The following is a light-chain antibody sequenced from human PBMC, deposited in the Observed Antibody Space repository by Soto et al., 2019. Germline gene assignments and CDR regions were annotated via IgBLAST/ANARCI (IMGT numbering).Light chain of an antibody. V-gene: IGKV3-20*01. CDR3: QRYGSSPQCT. CDR2: VAS. CDR1: RAVSSSY. J-gene: IGKJ3*01. Sequence: ETVLTKSPGTLSLSPRERATLSWRAIRAVSSSYLAWNRHQPGPAPAPLIYVASSSATDSPDTFSFSGSGTDFALTLTILDLEDFAVYTCQRYGSSPQCTFGPGTKVDIK.